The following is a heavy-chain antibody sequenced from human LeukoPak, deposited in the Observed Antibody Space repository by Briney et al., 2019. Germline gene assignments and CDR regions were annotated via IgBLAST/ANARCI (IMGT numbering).Heavy chain of an antibody. J-gene: IGHJ4*02. V-gene: IGHV3-23*01. CDR2: ISGSGGST. Sequence: GGSLRPSCAASGFTFSSYAMSWVRQAPGKGLEWVSAISGSGGSTYYADSVKGRFTISRDNSKNTLYLQMNSLRAEDTAVYYCAKGDDYGDYRRFDYRGQGTLVTVSS. CDR3: AKGDDYGDYRRFDY. CDR1: GFTFSSYA. D-gene: IGHD4-17*01.